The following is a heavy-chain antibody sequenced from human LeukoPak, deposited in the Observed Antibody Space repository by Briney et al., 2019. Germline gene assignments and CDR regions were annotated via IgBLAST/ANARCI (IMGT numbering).Heavy chain of an antibody. CDR2: INPSGGSR. CDR1: GYTFNNHY. V-gene: IGHV1-46*02. CDR3: ARQGGYSNAIGMGY. J-gene: IGHJ4*02. Sequence: ASVKVSCKASGYTFNNHYIYWVRQAPGQGLEWMGMINPSGGSRSYAQKSQGRVTMTRDTSTSTVYMELSSLRSEDTAVYYCARQGGYSNAIGMGYWGQGTLVIVSP. D-gene: IGHD5-12*01.